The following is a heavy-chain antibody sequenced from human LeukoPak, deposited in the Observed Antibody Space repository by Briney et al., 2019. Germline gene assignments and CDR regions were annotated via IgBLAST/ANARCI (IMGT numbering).Heavy chain of an antibody. J-gene: IGHJ4*02. Sequence: GGSLRLSCAASGFTFSSYAMSWVRQAPGKGLEWVSSISGSGGSTYYADSVKGRFTISRDNSKDTLYLQMNSLRAEDTAVYYCAKDGDSSGWPYYSDYWGQGTLVTVSS. V-gene: IGHV3-23*01. D-gene: IGHD6-19*01. CDR1: GFTFSSYA. CDR2: ISGSGGST. CDR3: AKDGDSSGWPYYSDY.